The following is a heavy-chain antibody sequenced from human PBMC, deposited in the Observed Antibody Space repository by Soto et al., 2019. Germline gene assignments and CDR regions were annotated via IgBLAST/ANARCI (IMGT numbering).Heavy chain of an antibody. J-gene: IGHJ4*02. CDR1: GITFKNYN. V-gene: IGHV3-21*01. CDR3: ATDWGFSYGYPYDN. Sequence: EVQLVESGGGLVKPGGSLRLSCEVSGITFKNYNTNWVRQAPGKGLEWVSFISASGIYIYYADSVKCRFTISRDSAKNSVYLQMNGLRAEDTAVYYCATDWGFSYGYPYDNWGQGTLVTVSS. D-gene: IGHD5-18*01. CDR2: ISASGIYI.